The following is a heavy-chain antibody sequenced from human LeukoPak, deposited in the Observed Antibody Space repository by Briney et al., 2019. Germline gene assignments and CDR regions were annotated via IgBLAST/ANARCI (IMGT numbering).Heavy chain of an antibody. CDR3: ARTVAGLDY. J-gene: IGHJ4*02. Sequence: GGSLRLSCAASGFTFCSYEMNWVRQAPGKGLEWVSYISSSGITIYYADSVKGRFTISRDNAKNSMYLQMNSLRAEDTAVYYCARTVAGLDYWGQGTLVTVSS. CDR2: ISSSGITI. D-gene: IGHD6-19*01. V-gene: IGHV3-48*03. CDR1: GFTFCSYE.